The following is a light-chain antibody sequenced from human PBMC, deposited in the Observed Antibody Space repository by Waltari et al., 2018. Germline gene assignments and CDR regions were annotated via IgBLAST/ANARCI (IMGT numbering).Light chain of an antibody. Sequence: QSALTQPPSASGSPGQSVAISCTGTSSDLGRYNFVSWDQPDPGKAPKPIVYDATKRPSGVPVRLAGSKAGNTAPRIVSGLQAGDEADYYCSSYAGSGTVVFGGGTKLTVL. CDR1: SSDLGRYNF. V-gene: IGLV2-8*01. CDR3: SSYAGSGTVV. J-gene: IGLJ2*01. CDR2: DAT.